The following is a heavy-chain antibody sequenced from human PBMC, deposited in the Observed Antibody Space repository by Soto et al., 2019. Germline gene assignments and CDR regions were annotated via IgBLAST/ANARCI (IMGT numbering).Heavy chain of an antibody. V-gene: IGHV1-18*01. D-gene: IGHD2-15*01. CDR1: GYTLTSYG. CDR3: AREYCSGGSCYGGDY. CDR2: ISTYNSDT. Sequence: ASVKVSCKGSGYTLTSYGISWVRQAPGQGLEWMGWISTYNSDTKYAHKFQDRVTMTTDTSTSTAYMELRSLRSDDTAVYYCAREYCSGGSCYGGDYWGQGTLVTVSS. J-gene: IGHJ4*02.